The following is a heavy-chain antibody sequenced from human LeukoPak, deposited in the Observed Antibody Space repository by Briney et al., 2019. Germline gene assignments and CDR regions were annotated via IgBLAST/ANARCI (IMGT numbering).Heavy chain of an antibody. Sequence: PGRSLRLSCAASGFTFSSYAMHWVRQAPGKGLEWVAVIPYDGSNKYYADSVKGRFTISRDNSKNTLYLQMNSLRAEDTAVYYCARDSAYYYGSGSYPKTPNFDYWGQGTLVTVSS. J-gene: IGHJ4*02. CDR3: ARDSAYYYGSGSYPKTPNFDY. V-gene: IGHV3-30-3*01. D-gene: IGHD3-10*01. CDR2: IPYDGSNK. CDR1: GFTFSSYA.